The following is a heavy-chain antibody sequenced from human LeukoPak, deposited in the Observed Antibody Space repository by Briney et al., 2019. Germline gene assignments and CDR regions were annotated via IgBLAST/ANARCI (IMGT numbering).Heavy chain of an antibody. D-gene: IGHD2-15*01. CDR2: INHSGST. Sequence: SETLSLTCAVYGGSFSGYYWSWIRQPPWKGLEWIGEINHSGSTNYNPSLKSRVTISVDTSKNQFSLKLSSVTAADTAVYYCAHASVALLLRYGMDVWGQGTTVTVSS. J-gene: IGHJ6*02. V-gene: IGHV4-34*01. CDR3: AHASVALLLRYGMDV. CDR1: GGSFSGYY.